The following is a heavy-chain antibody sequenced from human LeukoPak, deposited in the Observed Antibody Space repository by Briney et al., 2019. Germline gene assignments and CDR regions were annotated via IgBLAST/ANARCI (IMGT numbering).Heavy chain of an antibody. D-gene: IGHD7-27*01. CDR2: INHSGST. J-gene: IGHJ5*02. CDR3: ARAQPELGEGWFDP. Sequence: PSETLSLTCTVSGGSISSGGYYWSWIRQPPGKGLEWIGEINHSGSTNYNPSLKSRVTISVDTSKNQFSLKLSSVTAADTAVYYCARAQPELGEGWFDPWGQGTLVTVSS. V-gene: IGHV4-39*07. CDR1: GGSISSGGYY.